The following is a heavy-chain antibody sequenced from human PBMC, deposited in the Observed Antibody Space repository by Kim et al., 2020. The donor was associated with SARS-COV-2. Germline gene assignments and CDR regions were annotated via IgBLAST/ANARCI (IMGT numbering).Heavy chain of an antibody. Sequence: GGSLRLSCAASGFTFSSYGMHWVRQAPGKGLEWVAVISYDGSNKYYADSVKGRFTISRDNSKNTLYLQMNSLRAEDTAVYYCASLNTVVPAAQPHNWFDP. CDR3: ASLNTVVPAAQPHNWFDP. D-gene: IGHD2-2*01. CDR1: GFTFSSYG. V-gene: IGHV3-30*03. CDR2: ISYDGSNK. J-gene: IGHJ5*02.